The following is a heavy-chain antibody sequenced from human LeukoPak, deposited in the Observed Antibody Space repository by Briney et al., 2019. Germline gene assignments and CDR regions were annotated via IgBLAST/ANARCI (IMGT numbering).Heavy chain of an antibody. J-gene: IGHJ4*02. CDR2: IRSKAYGGTT. V-gene: IGHV3-49*04. CDR1: GFPLGVYA. CDR3: TRAKESRDY. Sequence: PGRSLRLLCTASGFPLGVYAMSGARHARGKALEWVGFIRSKAYGGTTEYAASVKGRFTISRDDSKSIAYLQMNSLKTEDTAVYYCTRAKESRDYWGQGTLVTVSS.